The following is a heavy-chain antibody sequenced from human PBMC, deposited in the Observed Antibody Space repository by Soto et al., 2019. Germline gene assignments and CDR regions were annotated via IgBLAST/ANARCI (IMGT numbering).Heavy chain of an antibody. V-gene: IGHV4-30-2*01. Sequence: PSETLSLTCAVSGGSISSGGYSWSWIRQPPGKGLEWIGYIYHSGSTYYNPSLKSRVTISVDTSKNQFSLKLSSVTAADTAVYYCARWAIEMAGFDYWGQGTLVTVSS. D-gene: IGHD3-22*01. CDR3: ARWAIEMAGFDY. J-gene: IGHJ4*02. CDR1: GGSISSGGYS. CDR2: IYHSGST.